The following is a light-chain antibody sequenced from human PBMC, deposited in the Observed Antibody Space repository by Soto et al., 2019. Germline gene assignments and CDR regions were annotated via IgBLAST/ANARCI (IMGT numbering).Light chain of an antibody. V-gene: IGKV3-15*01. CDR2: GAS. Sequence: EIVMTQSPATLSVSPGERATLSCRASQSVSSNLAWYQQTPGQAPRLLIYGASTRDTGIPARFSGSGSGTEFTLPISRLQSEDFEVYYCQQYNNWPQTFGQGTKVDIK. J-gene: IGKJ1*01. CDR3: QQYNNWPQT. CDR1: QSVSSN.